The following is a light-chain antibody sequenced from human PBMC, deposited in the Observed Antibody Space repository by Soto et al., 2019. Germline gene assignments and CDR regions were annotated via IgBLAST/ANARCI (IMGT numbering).Light chain of an antibody. CDR2: GAT. J-gene: IGKJ1*01. CDR3: QQYNNWPQT. CDR1: QSISSN. V-gene: IGKV3D-15*01. Sequence: EIVMTQSPAILSVSPGERVTLSCRANQSISSNLAWYQQKPGHTPRLLIYGATTRATGIPARFGGSGSGTEFNLTISSLQSEDSAIYYCQQYNNWPQTFGQGTKVDIK.